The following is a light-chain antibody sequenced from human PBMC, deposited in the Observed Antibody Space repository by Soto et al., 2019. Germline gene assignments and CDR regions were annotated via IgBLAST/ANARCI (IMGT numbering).Light chain of an antibody. Sequence: DILMTQSPSSLSASVGDRVTITCRASQSISSYLNWYQQKPGKAPKLLIYAASSLQSGVPSRFSGSGSGTDFTLTISMLQPEDFATYDGQQSYSTLTFGPGTKVDIK. J-gene: IGKJ3*01. CDR2: AAS. CDR1: QSISSY. CDR3: QQSYSTLT. V-gene: IGKV1-39*01.